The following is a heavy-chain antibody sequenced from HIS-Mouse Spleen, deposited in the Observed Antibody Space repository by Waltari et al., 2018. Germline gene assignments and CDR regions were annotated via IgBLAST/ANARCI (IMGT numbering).Heavy chain of an antibody. CDR3: ASLKREFGVVWLDY. CDR2: IDSSGGT. CDR1: GGSISSGGYY. J-gene: IGHJ4*02. D-gene: IGHD3-3*01. Sequence: QVQLQESGPGLVKPSQTLSLTCTVSGGSISSGGYYWSWIRQHPGKGLEWIGYIDSSGGTYSNPSLKSPVTISVDTSKNPFALKLSSVTAADTAVYYCASLKREFGVVWLDYWGQGTLVTVSS. V-gene: IGHV4-31*01.